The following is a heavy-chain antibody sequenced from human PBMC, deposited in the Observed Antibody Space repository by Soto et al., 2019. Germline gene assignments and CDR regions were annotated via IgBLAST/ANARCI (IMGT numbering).Heavy chain of an antibody. CDR2: CYYSGST. CDR3: ARISVASRYMDV. D-gene: IGHD5-12*01. J-gene: IGHJ6*03. CDR1: GGSISSSSYY. Sequence: QLQLEESGPGLVKPSETLSLTCTVSGGSISSSSYYWGWIRQSPGKGLEWIGSCYYSGSTYYSPSLKSRVTISGDTSKKQISLRLSSVTATDTAVYYCARISVASRYMDVWGKGATVTVSS. V-gene: IGHV4-39*01.